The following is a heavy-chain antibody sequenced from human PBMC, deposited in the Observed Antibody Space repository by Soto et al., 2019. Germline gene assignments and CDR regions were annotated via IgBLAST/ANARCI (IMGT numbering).Heavy chain of an antibody. J-gene: IGHJ5*02. Sequence: QVQLQESGPGLVKPSQTLSLTCTVSGGSISSGDYYWSWIRQHPGKGMEWIGYIYYSCSTYYNPSLKSRVTISVDTSKNQFALKLSSVTAADTAVYYCARWWSGSRQGFDPWGQGTLVTVSS. CDR3: ARWWSGSRQGFDP. V-gene: IGHV4-31*03. CDR1: GGSISSGDYY. CDR2: IYYSCST. D-gene: IGHD3-3*01.